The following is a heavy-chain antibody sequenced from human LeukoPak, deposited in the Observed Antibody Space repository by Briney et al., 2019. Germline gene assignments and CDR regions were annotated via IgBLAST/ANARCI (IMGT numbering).Heavy chain of an antibody. V-gene: IGHV3-30*01. CDR2: ISYDGSHQ. J-gene: IGHJ4*02. CDR1: GFTFSHYA. D-gene: IGHD1-26*01. Sequence: GRSLRLSCAASGFTFSHYAMHWVRQAPGKGLEWVAVISYDGSHQYSADSVKGRLSISRDNSRHTLYLQMNSLRPEDTAVYYCARARNGTLKYWGQGTLVIASS. CDR3: ARARNGTLKY.